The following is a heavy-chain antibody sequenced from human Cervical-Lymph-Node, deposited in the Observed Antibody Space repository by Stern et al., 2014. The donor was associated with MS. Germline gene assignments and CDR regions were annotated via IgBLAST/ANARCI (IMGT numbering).Heavy chain of an antibody. J-gene: IGHJ4*02. CDR1: GFTFSSYG. D-gene: IGHD6-6*01. Sequence: VQLVASGGGVVQPGRSLRLSCAASGFTFSSYGMHWVRQTPGTGLACVAVIWYDGSNKYYADSVKGRFTISRDNSENTLYLQMNSLRAEDTAVYYCARGDSSSPLEYWGQGTLVTVSS. CDR2: IWYDGSNK. V-gene: IGHV3-33*01. CDR3: ARGDSSSPLEY.